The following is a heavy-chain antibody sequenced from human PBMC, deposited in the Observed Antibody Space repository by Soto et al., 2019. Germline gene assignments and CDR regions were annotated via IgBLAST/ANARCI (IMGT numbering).Heavy chain of an antibody. CDR3: AGPLIGAYTLAFDY. J-gene: IGHJ4*02. V-gene: IGHV1-46*01. CDR1: GYTFTSYH. Sequence: GASVKVSCKASGYTFTSYHMHWVRQAPGQGLEWIGIINPSGDTTTYAQKYQGRVTITRDTSTSTLFMELSSLRYEDTAVYYCAGPLIGAYTLAFDYWGQGTLVTVSS. D-gene: IGHD7-27*01. CDR2: INPSGDTT.